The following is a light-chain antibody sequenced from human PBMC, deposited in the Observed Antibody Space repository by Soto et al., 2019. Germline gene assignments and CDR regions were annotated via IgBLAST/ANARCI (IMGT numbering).Light chain of an antibody. J-gene: IGKJ2*01. Sequence: DIQMTQSPSTLSASVGDRVTITCRASQSISSWLAWYQQKPGKAPKLLTYKASSLESGVPSRFSGSGSGTEFTLTISSLQPDDFATYYCQHLSAFGQGTKVDIK. V-gene: IGKV1-5*03. CDR1: QSISSW. CDR2: KAS. CDR3: QHLSA.